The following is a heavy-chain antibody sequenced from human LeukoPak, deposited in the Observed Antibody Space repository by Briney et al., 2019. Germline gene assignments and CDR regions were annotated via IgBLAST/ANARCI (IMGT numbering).Heavy chain of an antibody. Sequence: GASVKVSCKASGYTFTSYGISWVRQAPGQGLEWMGWISGYNGNTNYAQKLQGRVTMTTDTSTSTAYMELRSLRSDDTAVYYCARDTIFGVGATYYYYYYMDVWGKGTTVTVSS. CDR1: GYTFTSYG. CDR2: ISGYNGNT. J-gene: IGHJ6*03. V-gene: IGHV1-18*01. D-gene: IGHD3-3*01. CDR3: ARDTIFGVGATYYYYYYMDV.